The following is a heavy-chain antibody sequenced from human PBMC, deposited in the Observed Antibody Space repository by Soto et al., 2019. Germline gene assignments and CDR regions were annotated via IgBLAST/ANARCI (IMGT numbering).Heavy chain of an antibody. CDR3: ARDHPEIVVVTAINYYYYGMDV. CDR2: INPNSGGT. V-gene: IGHV1-2*02. D-gene: IGHD2-21*02. J-gene: IGHJ6*02. CDR1: GYTFTGYY. Sequence: QVQLVQSGAEVKKPGASVKVSCKASGYTFTGYYMHWVRQAPGQGLEWMGGINPNSGGTNYAQKFQGRVTMTRDTSISTAYMELSRLRSDDTAVYYCARDHPEIVVVTAINYYYYGMDVWGQGTTVTVSS.